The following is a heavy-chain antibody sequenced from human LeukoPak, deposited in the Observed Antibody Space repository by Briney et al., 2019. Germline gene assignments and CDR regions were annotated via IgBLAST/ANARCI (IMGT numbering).Heavy chain of an antibody. V-gene: IGHV3-23*01. CDR1: GFTFSSYA. D-gene: IGHD3-22*01. CDR3: AKDRGGYYYDSSGPIDY. CDR2: ISGSGGST. J-gene: IGHJ4*02. Sequence: NPGGSLRLSCAASGFTFSSYAMSWVRQAPGNGLEWVSAISGSGGSTYYADSAKGRFTISRDNSKNTLYLQMNSLRAEDTAVYYCAKDRGGYYYDSSGPIDYWGQGTLVTVSS.